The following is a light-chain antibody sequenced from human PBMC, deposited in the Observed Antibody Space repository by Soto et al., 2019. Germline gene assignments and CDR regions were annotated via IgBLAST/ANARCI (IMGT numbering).Light chain of an antibody. CDR2: GAS. CDR1: QSVSSN. J-gene: IGKJ1*01. V-gene: IGKV3-15*01. Sequence: EIVMKQSPATLSVSPGERATLSCRASQSVSSNLAWYQQKPGQAPRLLIYGASTRATGIPARFSGSGSGTEVTLTISSLQSEDFAVYYCQQYNNWPVTFDQGTKVEIK. CDR3: QQYNNWPVT.